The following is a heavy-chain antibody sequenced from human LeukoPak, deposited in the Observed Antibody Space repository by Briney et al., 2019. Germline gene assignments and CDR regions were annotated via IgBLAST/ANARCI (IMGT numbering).Heavy chain of an antibody. J-gene: IGHJ4*02. CDR3: ARWYCTSTSCYYDY. D-gene: IGHD2-2*01. CDR2: IYNIGTT. Sequence: PGGSLRLSCAASGFTVSTNYMSWVRQAPGKGLEWVSIIYNIGTTKYTDSVKGRFTISRDNSKNTLYLQMNRLRADDTAAYYCARWYCTSTSCYYDYWGQGTLVTVSS. V-gene: IGHV3-53*01. CDR1: GFTVSTNY.